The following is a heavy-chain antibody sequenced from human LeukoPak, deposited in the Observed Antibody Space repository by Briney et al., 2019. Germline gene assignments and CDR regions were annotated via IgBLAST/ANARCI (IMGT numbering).Heavy chain of an antibody. V-gene: IGHV1-46*01. D-gene: IGHD3-22*01. CDR2: IYPRDGST. CDR1: GYSFTSNY. CDR3: ARGYYDSSGDYSDDRLDS. Sequence: ASVKVSCKASGYSFTSNYIHWVRQAPGQGLEWMGMIYPRDGSTSYAQKFQGRVTVTRDTSTSTVHMELSGLRSEDTAVYYCARGYYDSSGDYSDDRLDSWGQGTLVTVSS. J-gene: IGHJ4*02.